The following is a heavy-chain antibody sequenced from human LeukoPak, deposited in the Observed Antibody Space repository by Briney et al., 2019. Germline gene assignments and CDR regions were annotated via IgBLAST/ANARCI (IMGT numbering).Heavy chain of an antibody. CDR3: ARERSPPNYYDSSGPLDY. Sequence: GGSLRLSCAASGFTFSSYSMNWVRQAPGKGLEWVSSISSSSSYIYYADSVKGRFTISRDNAKNPLYLQMNSLRAEDTAVYYCARERSPPNYYDSSGPLDYWGQGTLVTVSS. J-gene: IGHJ4*02. CDR1: GFTFSSYS. V-gene: IGHV3-21*01. D-gene: IGHD3-22*01. CDR2: ISSSSSYI.